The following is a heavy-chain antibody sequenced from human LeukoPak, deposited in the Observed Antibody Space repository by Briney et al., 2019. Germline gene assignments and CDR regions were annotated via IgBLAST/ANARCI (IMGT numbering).Heavy chain of an antibody. J-gene: IGHJ3*01. D-gene: IGHD3-22*01. CDR2: ISGSGGGT. CDR3: AKGSVYYYDTTGGAFDF. V-gene: IGHV3-23*01. CDR1: GFTFTTYA. Sequence: PGGSLRLSCAASGFTFTTYAMSWVRQAPGKGLEWVSTISGSGGGTYYADSVKGRFTISRDNSKNTLYLQMDSLRAEDTAVYYCAKGSVYYYDTTGGAFDFWGQGTMVTVSS.